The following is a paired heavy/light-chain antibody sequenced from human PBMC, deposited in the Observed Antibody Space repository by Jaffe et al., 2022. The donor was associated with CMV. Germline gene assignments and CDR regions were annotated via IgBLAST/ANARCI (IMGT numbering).Light chain of an antibody. J-gene: IGKJ1*01. V-gene: IGKV3-15*01. Sequence: VMTQSPATLSVSPGERATLSCRASQSVSSLLAWYQQKPGQAPSLLIYGASTRATGVSARFSGNGSETEFTLTISSLQSEDFALYYCQQYNDWPRTFGQGTKVEIK. CDR3: QQYNDWPRT. CDR1: QSVSSL. CDR2: GAS.
Heavy chain of an antibody. CDR3: ARHVTFGAAPVRDAFDL. V-gene: IGHV5-51*01. CDR1: GFTFTSYW. D-gene: IGHD6-13*01. Sequence: EVQLVQSGAEVKKPGESLKISCKGSGFTFTSYWIGWVRQVPGKGLEWMGIIYPGDSETRYNPSFQGQVTISADRSITTTYLWWNSLQASDTAMYFCARHVTFGAAPVRDAFDLWGQGTMVSVSS. J-gene: IGHJ3*01. CDR2: IYPGDSET.